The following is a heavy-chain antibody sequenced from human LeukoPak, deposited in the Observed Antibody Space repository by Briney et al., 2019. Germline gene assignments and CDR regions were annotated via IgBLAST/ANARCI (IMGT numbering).Heavy chain of an antibody. CDR3: TRDSGSYHRGDY. D-gene: IGHD1-26*01. CDR1: GFTFGDYA. V-gene: IGHV3-49*04. CDR2: IRSKAYGGTT. J-gene: IGHJ4*02. Sequence: GGSLRLSCTASGFTFGDYAMIWVRQAPGKGLEWVGFIRSKAYGGTTEYAASVKGRFTVSRDDSKSIAYLQMNSLKTEDTAVYYCTRDSGSYHRGDYWGQGTLVTVSS.